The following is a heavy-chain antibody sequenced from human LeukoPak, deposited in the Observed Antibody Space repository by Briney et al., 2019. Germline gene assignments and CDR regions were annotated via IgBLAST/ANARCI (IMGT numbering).Heavy chain of an antibody. D-gene: IGHD6-13*01. CDR3: AKDRGIAAAGTGDY. V-gene: IGHV3-33*06. Sequence: PGGSLRLSCAASGFTFSSYGMHWVRQAPGKGLEWVAVIWYDGSNKYYADSVKGRFTISRDNSKNTLYLQMNSLRAEDTAVYYCAKDRGIAAAGTGDYWGQGTLVTVSS. CDR2: IWYDGSNK. J-gene: IGHJ4*02. CDR1: GFTFSSYG.